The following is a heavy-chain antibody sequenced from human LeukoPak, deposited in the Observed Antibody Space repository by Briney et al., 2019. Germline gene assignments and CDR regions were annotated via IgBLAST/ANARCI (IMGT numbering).Heavy chain of an antibody. Sequence: LSLTCAVYGGSFSGYYWSWIRQPPGKGLEWVGFIRSKAYGGTTEYAASVTGRFTISRADSKSIAYLQMNSLKTEDTAVYYCTRGRPRRYSSSWYGGDYWGQGTLVTVSS. CDR2: IRSKAYGGTT. CDR3: TRGRPRRYSSSWYGGDY. V-gene: IGHV3-49*03. J-gene: IGHJ4*02. D-gene: IGHD6-13*01. CDR1: GGSFSGYY.